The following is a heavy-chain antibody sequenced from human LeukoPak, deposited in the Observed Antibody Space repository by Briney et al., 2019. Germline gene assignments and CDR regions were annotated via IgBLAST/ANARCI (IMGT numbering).Heavy chain of an antibody. Sequence: SEALSLTCTVSGGSISNYYWNWIRQPLGKELEWIGSIFYTGNTNYNPSLKSRVTISVDTSRSQFSLKLNSVTAADTAVYYCVRFSISWSYFDSWGQGTLVTVSS. CDR3: VRFSISWSYFDS. D-gene: IGHD6-13*01. CDR1: GGSISNYY. J-gene: IGHJ4*02. V-gene: IGHV4-59*08. CDR2: IFYTGNT.